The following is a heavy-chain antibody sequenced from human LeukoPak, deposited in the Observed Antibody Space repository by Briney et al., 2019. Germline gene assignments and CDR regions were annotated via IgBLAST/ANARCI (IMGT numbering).Heavy chain of an antibody. V-gene: IGHV4-59*01. CDR3: ASSLHYYGSGSPREEFDY. Sequence: SETLSLTCTVSGGSISSYYWSWIRQPPGKGLEWIGYIYYSGSTNYNPSLKSRVTISVDTSKNQFSLKLSSVTAADTAVYYCASSLHYYGSGSPREEFDYWGQGTLVTVSA. D-gene: IGHD3-10*01. CDR2: IYYSGST. CDR1: GGSISSYY. J-gene: IGHJ4*02.